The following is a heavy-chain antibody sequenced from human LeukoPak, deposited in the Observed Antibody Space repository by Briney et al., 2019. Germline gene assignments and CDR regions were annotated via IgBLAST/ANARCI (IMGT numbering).Heavy chain of an antibody. V-gene: IGHV3-7*01. CDR1: GFTFSGYW. CDR3: ARAGGANYYGSGSYHW. D-gene: IGHD3-10*01. CDR2: IKQDGSEK. Sequence: GGSLRLSCAASGFTFSGYWMSWVRQAPGKGLEWVANIKQDGSEKYYVDSVKGRFTISRDNAKNSLYLQVNSLRAEDTAVYYCARAGGANYYGSGSYHWWGQGTLVTVSS. J-gene: IGHJ4*02.